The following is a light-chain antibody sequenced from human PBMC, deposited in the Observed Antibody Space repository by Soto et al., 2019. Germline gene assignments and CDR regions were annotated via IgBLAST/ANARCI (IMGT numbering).Light chain of an antibody. J-gene: IGKJ1*01. Sequence: IQMTQSPSSVSASVGDRVTITCQASRDISSWLAWYQQKPGKAPKLLIYKASSLESGVPSRFSGSGSGTEFTLTISSLQPDDFATYYCQQYNSYWTFGQGTKVDIK. V-gene: IGKV1-5*03. CDR1: RDISSW. CDR3: QQYNSYWT. CDR2: KAS.